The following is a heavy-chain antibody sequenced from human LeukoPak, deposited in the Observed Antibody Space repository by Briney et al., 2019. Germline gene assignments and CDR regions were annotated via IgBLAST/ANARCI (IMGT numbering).Heavy chain of an antibody. CDR1: GMTFSSHW. Sequence: GGSLRLSCAASGMTFSSHWMSWVRQAPGKGLEWVANIKSDGSEKYYLDSVKGRFTISRDNAKNSLYLQMNSLRAEDTALYYCAREEYYGSGSYSYYFDYSGQGTLVTVSS. CDR3: AREEYYGSGSYSYYFDY. CDR2: IKSDGSEK. J-gene: IGHJ4*02. D-gene: IGHD3-10*01. V-gene: IGHV3-7*03.